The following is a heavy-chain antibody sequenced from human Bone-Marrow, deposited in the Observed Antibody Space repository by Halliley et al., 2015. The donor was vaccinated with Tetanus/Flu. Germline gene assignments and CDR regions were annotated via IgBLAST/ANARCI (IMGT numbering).Heavy chain of an antibody. CDR3: ARDRMWEGLDS. CDR2: IKFDGTVT. D-gene: IGHD1-26*01. J-gene: IGHJ5*01. Sequence: KGLVWVSRIKFDGTVTTYADSVQGRFTISRDNAKNTLFLQMNSLRVEDTAVYYCARDRMWEGLDSWGHGALVAVTS. V-gene: IGHV3-74*01.